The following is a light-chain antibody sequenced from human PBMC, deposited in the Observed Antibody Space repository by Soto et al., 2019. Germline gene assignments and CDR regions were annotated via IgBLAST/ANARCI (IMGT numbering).Light chain of an antibody. CDR2: GAS. J-gene: IGKJ4*01. Sequence: EIVMTQSPATLSVSPGERATLSCRASQSVSTNLAWYQQKPGQSPRLLIYGASTSASGIPARFSGSGSGTEFTLTISSLQSEDLAFYYCQQYNSWLPLTFGGGTKVEIK. V-gene: IGKV3-15*01. CDR1: QSVSTN. CDR3: QQYNSWLPLT.